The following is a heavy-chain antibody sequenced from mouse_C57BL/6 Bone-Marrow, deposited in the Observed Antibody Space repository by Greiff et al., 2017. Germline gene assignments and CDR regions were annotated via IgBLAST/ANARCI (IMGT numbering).Heavy chain of an antibody. J-gene: IGHJ4*01. CDR2: IHPNSGST. CDR1: GYTFTSYW. CDR3: ARGNYYGSTFEGMDY. D-gene: IGHD1-1*01. Sequence: QVQLQQPGAELVKPGASVKLSCKASGYTFTSYWMHWVKQRPGQGLEWIGMIHPNSGSTKYNEKFKSKATLTVDKSSSTAYMQLSSLTSEDSAVYYCARGNYYGSTFEGMDYWGQGTSVTVSS. V-gene: IGHV1-64*01.